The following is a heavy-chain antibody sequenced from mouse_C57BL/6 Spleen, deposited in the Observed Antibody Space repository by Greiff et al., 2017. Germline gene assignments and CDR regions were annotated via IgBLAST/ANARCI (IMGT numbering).Heavy chain of an antibody. CDR1: GFTFSSYA. V-gene: IGHV5-4*01. CDR3: ARDQRAMDY. CDR2: ISAGGSYT. Sequence: EVKVVESGGGLVKPGGSLKLSCAASGFTFSSYAMSWVRQTPEKRLEWVATISAGGSYTYYPDNVKGRFTIARDNAKNNLYLQMSHLKSEDTAVYYCARDQRAMDYWGQGTSVTVSS. J-gene: IGHJ4*01.